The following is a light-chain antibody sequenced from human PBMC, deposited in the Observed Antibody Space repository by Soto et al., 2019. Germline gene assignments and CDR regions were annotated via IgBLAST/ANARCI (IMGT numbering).Light chain of an antibody. CDR1: QSVSSSY. Sequence: EVMLSQSPGTLSLNPGERATLSCRASQSVSSSYLAWYQQKPGQAPRLLIYGASSRATGIPDRFSGSGSGTDFTLTISRLEPEDFAVYYCQQYGSSPPITFGQGTLLAIK. CDR3: QQYGSSPPIT. V-gene: IGKV3-20*01. CDR2: GAS. J-gene: IGKJ5*01.